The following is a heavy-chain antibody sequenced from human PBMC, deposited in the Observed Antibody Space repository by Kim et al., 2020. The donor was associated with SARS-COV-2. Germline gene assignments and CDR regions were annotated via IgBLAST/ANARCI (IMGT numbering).Heavy chain of an antibody. CDR3: ARDRIAVRPGWFDP. J-gene: IGHJ5*02. V-gene: IGHV1-18*01. Sequence: ASVKVSCKASGYTFTTYGMSWVRQAPGQGLEWMGWISVYNGKKNYAQKFQGRVTMTTDTSTSTAYMELRSLRSDDTAVYYCARDRIAVRPGWFDPWGQGTLVSVSS. CDR1: GYTFTTYG. D-gene: IGHD6-6*01. CDR2: ISVYNGKK.